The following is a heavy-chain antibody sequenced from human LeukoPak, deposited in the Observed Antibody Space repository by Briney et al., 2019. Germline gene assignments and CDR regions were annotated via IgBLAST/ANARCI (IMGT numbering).Heavy chain of an antibody. CDR2: INPNSGGT. CDR1: GYTFTGYY. V-gene: IGHV1-2*02. CDR3: ARVRGAGRDGYNYFDY. D-gene: IGHD5-24*01. J-gene: IGHJ4*02. Sequence: AASVKVSCKASGYTFTGYYMHWVRQAPGQGLEWMGWINPNSGGTNYAQKFQGRVTMTRDTSISTAYMELSRLRSDDTAVYYCARVRGAGRDGYNYFDYWGQGTLVTVSS.